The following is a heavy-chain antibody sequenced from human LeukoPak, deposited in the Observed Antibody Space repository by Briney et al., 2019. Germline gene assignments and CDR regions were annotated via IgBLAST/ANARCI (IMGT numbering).Heavy chain of an antibody. CDR1: GFTSSSYG. CDR2: ISSSSSTI. D-gene: IGHD6-19*01. Sequence: GGSLRLSCAASGFTSSSYGMTWVRQAPGKGLEWVSYISSSSSTIYYADSVKGRFTISRDNAKNSLYLQLNSLRAEDTAVYYRAKQGAGIRDWGQGTLVTVSS. J-gene: IGHJ4*02. V-gene: IGHV3-48*01. CDR3: AKQGAGIRD.